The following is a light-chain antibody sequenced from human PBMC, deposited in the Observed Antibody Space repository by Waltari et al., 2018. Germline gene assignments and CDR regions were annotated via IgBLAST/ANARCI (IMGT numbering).Light chain of an antibody. V-gene: IGLV2-23*01. CDR2: ECS. CDR1: SSDAGRNNL. CDR3: CSYAGSSTFV. Sequence: QSALTQPASVSGSPGQSITISCTGTSSDAGRNNLVSWYQQHPGKAPKLMIYECSKRPSGVSNRFSGSKSGNTASLTISGLQAEDEADYYCCSYAGSSTFVFGTGTKVTVL. J-gene: IGLJ1*01.